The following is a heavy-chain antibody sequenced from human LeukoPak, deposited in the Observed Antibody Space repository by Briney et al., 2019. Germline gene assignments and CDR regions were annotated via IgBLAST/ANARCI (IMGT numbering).Heavy chain of an antibody. CDR2: IYTRGST. D-gene: IGHD2-8*02. J-gene: IGHJ4*02. CDR3: ARGTRAWYYFDY. Sequence: SETLSLTCTVSVGSISSSSYYWSWIRQPAGKGLEWIGHIYTRGSTNYNPSLKSRVTISVDTSKNQFSLKLSSVSAADTAVYYCARGTRAWYYFDYWGQGSLVTVSS. CDR1: VGSISSSSYY. V-gene: IGHV4-61*09.